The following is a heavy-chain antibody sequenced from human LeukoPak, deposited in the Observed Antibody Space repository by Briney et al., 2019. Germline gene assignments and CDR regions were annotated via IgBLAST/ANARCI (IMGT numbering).Heavy chain of an antibody. V-gene: IGHV1-2*02. CDR3: ARDRRGDIVATVTLGY. CDR1: GYTFTGYY. D-gene: IGHD5-12*01. J-gene: IGHJ4*02. CDR2: IDLNSGGT. Sequence: ASVKVSCKASGYTFTGYYMHWVRQAPAQGLEWVGWIDLNSGGTNYAQKFQGRVTMTSDTFISTAYMELSRLRSDGTAVYYCARDRRGDIVATVTLGYWGQGTLVTVSS.